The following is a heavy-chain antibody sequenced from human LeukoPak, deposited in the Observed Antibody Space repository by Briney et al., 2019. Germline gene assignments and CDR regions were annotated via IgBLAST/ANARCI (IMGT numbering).Heavy chain of an antibody. CDR2: ISGSGGST. D-gene: IGHD7-27*01. V-gene: IGHV3-23*01. J-gene: IGHJ4*02. Sequence: PGGSLRLSCAASGFTFSSYAMSWVRQAPGKGLEWVSAISGSGGSTYYADSAKGRFTVSSDNSKNTLYLQMNSLRAEDTAVYYCAKDGGLWVSAHWGDSWGRGTLVTVSS. CDR1: GFTFSSYA. CDR3: AKDGGLWVSAHWGDS.